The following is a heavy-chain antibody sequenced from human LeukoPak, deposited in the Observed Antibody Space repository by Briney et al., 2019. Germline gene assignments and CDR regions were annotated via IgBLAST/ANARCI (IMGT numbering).Heavy chain of an antibody. CDR2: IYSGGST. D-gene: IGHD5-18*01. J-gene: IGHJ5*02. CDR3: ARVRGVDTEWFDP. V-gene: IGHV3-53*01. CDR1: GFTVSSNY. Sequence: GGSLRLSCAASGFTVSSNYMSWVRQAPGKGLELVSVIYSGGSTYYADSVKGRFTISRDNSKNTLYLQMNSLGAEDTAVYYCARVRGVDTEWFDPWGQGTLVTVSS.